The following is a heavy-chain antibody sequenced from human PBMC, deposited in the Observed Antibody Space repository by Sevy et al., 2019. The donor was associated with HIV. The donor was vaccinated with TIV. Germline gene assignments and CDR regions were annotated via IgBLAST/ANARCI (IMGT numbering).Heavy chain of an antibody. V-gene: IGHV1-18*03. CDR3: ARDLAITIFGVVTWYGMDV. CDR2: ISAYNGNT. J-gene: IGHJ6*02. D-gene: IGHD3-3*01. Sequence: ASVKVSCKASGYTFTSYGISWVRQAPGQGLEWMGWISAYNGNTNYAQKLQGRVTMTTDTSTSTAYMELRSLRSDDMAVYYCARDLAITIFGVVTWYGMDVWGQGTTVTVSS. CDR1: GYTFTSYG.